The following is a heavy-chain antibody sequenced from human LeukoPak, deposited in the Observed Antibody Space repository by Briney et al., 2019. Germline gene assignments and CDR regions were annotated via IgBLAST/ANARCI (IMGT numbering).Heavy chain of an antibody. Sequence: GRSLRLPCVASGFTFSNYWMTWVRQAPGKGLEWVANIKLDGSEAYYVDSVKGRFTISRDNAKNSLYLQMNSLRAEDTAVYYCARVGWSRYYYYMDVWGKGTTVTVSS. J-gene: IGHJ6*03. CDR3: ARVGWSRYYYYMDV. V-gene: IGHV3-7*01. D-gene: IGHD6-19*01. CDR2: IKLDGSEA. CDR1: GFTFSNYW.